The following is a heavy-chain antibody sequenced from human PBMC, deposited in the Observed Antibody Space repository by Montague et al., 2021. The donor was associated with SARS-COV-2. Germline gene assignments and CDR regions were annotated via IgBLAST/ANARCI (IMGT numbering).Heavy chain of an antibody. J-gene: IGHJ4*02. CDR3: VREFWYCSRGACLGNFDS. D-gene: IGHD2-2*01. CDR2: INHSGSS. V-gene: IGHV4-34*01. Sequence: SETLSLTCAVYGGSFSDYYWTWIRQPPGKGLEWIGEINHSGSSNYNPSLKNRVTISVDKSKNQISLNLTSVTAADTAVYHCVREFWYCSRGACLGNFDSWGQGTLATVSS. CDR1: GGSFSDYY.